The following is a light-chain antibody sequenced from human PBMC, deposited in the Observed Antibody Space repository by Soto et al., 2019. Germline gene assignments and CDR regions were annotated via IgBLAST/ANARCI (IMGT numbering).Light chain of an antibody. V-gene: IGKV1-39*01. Sequence: DIQMTHSPSSLSASVEYRVIIPSRTSQSISNHLNWYQQKPGKAPKLLIFAASSLQSGVPSRFSGSRSGLDFTLTISSLQPEDFATYYCQQSYSSPPTFGQGTKV. J-gene: IGKJ1*01. CDR2: AAS. CDR3: QQSYSSPPT. CDR1: QSISNH.